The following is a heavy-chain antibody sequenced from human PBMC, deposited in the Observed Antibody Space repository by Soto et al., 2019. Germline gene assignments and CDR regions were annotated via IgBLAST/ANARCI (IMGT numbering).Heavy chain of an antibody. CDR3: AGNSGYVRRAIDY. CDR1: GGTFSSYT. V-gene: IGHV1-69*02. J-gene: IGHJ4*02. D-gene: IGHD5-12*01. CDR2: IIPILGIA. Sequence: SVKVSCKASGGTFSSYTISWVRQAPGQGLEWMGRIIPILGIANYAQKFQGRVTITADKSTSTAYMELSSLRSEDTAVYYCAGNSGYVRRAIDYWGQGTLVTVSS.